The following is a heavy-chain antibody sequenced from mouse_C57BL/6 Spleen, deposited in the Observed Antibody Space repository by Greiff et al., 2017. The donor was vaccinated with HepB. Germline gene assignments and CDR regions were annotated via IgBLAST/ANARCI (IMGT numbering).Heavy chain of an antibody. CDR1: GYTFTSYT. D-gene: IGHD2-5*01. CDR3: ARSYSNDFDY. CDR2: INPSSGYT. V-gene: IGHV1-4*01. J-gene: IGHJ2*01. Sequence: VQLQQSGAELARPGASVKMSCKASGYTFTSYTMHWVKQGPGQGLEWIGYINPSSGYTKYNQKFKYKATLTADKSSSTAYMQLSSLTSEDSAVYYCARSYSNDFDYWGQGTTLTVSS.